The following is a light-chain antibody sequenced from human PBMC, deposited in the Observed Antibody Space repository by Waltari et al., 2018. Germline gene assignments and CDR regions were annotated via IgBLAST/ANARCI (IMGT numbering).Light chain of an antibody. CDR2: GDT. CDR1: DIGTRS. CDR3: QVWDSRSGHVV. V-gene: IGLV3-21*03. Sequence: YELTQPPSVSVAPGKTASLTCGGDDIGTRSVHWYQQKSGQAPILVMYGDTDRPSGIPERFSCSNAGNTATLTITRVAVGDEADYYCQVWDSRSGHVVFGGGTKLTVL. J-gene: IGLJ2*01.